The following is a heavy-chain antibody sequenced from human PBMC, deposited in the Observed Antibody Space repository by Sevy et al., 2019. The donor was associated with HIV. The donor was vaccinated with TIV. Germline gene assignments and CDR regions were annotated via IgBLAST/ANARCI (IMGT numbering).Heavy chain of an antibody. D-gene: IGHD3-10*01. CDR1: GFTFSSYS. Sequence: GGSLRLSCAASGFTFSSYSMNWVRQAPGKGLEWVSYISSSSSTIYYADSVKGRFTISRDNAKNSLYLQMNSLRDEDTAVYYCARAGLSGSYNNYFDYWGQGTLVTVS. V-gene: IGHV3-48*02. J-gene: IGHJ4*02. CDR2: ISSSSSTI. CDR3: ARAGLSGSYNNYFDY.